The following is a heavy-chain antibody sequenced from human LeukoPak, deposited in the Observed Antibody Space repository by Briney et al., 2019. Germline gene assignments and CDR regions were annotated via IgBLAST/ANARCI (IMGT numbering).Heavy chain of an antibody. CDR2: IKQDGSEK. J-gene: IGHJ4*02. CDR3: ARGQRLVSTWYYFDY. CDR1: GFTFSSYW. Sequence: PGGSLRLSCAASGFTFSSYWMSWVRQAPGKGLEWVANIKQDGSEKYYMDSVKGRFTISRDNAKNSLYLQMNSLRAEDTAVYYCARGQRLVSTWYYFDYWGQGTLVTVSS. D-gene: IGHD6-13*01. V-gene: IGHV3-7*01.